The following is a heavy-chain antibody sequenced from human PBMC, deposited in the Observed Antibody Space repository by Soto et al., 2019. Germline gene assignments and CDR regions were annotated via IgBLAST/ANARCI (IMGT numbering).Heavy chain of an antibody. CDR3: ARVSGYCSSTSCYATYNWFDP. J-gene: IGHJ5*02. D-gene: IGHD2-2*01. CDR1: GGSISSYY. Sequence: SETLSLTCTVSGGSISSYYWSWIRQPPGKGLEWIGYIYYSGSTNYNPSLKSRVTISVDTSKNQFSLKLSSVTAADTAVYYCARVSGYCSSTSCYATYNWFDPWGQGTLVTVSS. V-gene: IGHV4-59*01. CDR2: IYYSGST.